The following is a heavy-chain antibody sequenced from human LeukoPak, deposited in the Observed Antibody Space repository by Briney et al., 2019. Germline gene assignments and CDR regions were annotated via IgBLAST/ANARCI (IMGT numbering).Heavy chain of an antibody. J-gene: IGHJ3*02. D-gene: IGHD6-6*01. Sequence: PGGSLRLSCGASGFTFNSYWFHWVRQAPGKGLVWVSRVDIDGTDTIYADSVKGRFAISRDNAKNTLYLQMDSLRAEDTAVYYCAKQTYSSSSRAFDIWGQGTMVTVSS. CDR2: VDIDGTDT. CDR1: GFTFNSYW. CDR3: AKQTYSSSSRAFDI. V-gene: IGHV3-74*01.